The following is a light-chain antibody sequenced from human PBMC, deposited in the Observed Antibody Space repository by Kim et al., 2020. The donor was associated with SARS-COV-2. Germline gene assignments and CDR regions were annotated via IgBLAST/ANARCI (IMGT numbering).Light chain of an antibody. CDR2: GKN. Sequence: VDLGQIVRITCQGDSLRSYYATWYQQKPGQAPILVIYGKNNLPSGIPDRFSGSSSGNTASLTITGTQAGDEADYYCNSRDSNENVFFGGGTQLTVL. V-gene: IGLV3-19*01. J-gene: IGLJ2*01. CDR3: NSRDSNENVF. CDR1: SLRSYY.